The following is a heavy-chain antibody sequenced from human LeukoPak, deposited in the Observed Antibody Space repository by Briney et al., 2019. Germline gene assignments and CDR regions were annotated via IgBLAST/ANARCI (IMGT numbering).Heavy chain of an antibody. D-gene: IGHD3-10*01. J-gene: IGHJ4*02. CDR1: GYTFTSYD. Sequence: ASVKVSCKASGYTFTSYDINWVRQAPGQGLEWMGWMNPNSGNTGYAQKFQGRVTMTRTTSISTAYMELSSLRSEDTAVYYCARVYGSGSGPRQLAHWGQGTLVTVSS. V-gene: IGHV1-8*01. CDR3: ARVYGSGSGPRQLAH. CDR2: MNPNSGNT.